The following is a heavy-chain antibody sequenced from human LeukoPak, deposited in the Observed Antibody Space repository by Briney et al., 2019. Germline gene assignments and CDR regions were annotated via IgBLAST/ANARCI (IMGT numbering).Heavy chain of an antibody. CDR2: ISIDGNNK. Sequence: PGGSLRLSCAASGFTFSSYVMHWVRQAPGKGLEWVAVISIDGNNKYYGDSVKGRFTISRDNSKNTLYLQINSLRPDDTAVYYCAKDQSQWGQGTLVIVSS. CDR1: GFTFSSYV. CDR3: AKDQSQ. V-gene: IGHV3-30*18. J-gene: IGHJ4*02.